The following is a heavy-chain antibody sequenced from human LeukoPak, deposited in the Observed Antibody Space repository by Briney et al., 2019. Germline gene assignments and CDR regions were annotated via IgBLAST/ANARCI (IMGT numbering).Heavy chain of an antibody. CDR2: INLNAVTT. J-gene: IGHJ4*02. CDR1: GYTFTSYG. CDR3: AREGAAEAKNFDY. V-gene: IGHV1-46*01. D-gene: IGHD6-25*01. Sequence: ASVKVSCKASGYTFTSYGISWVRQAPGQGLEWVGIINLNAVTTRYAQKFRGRITVTRDTSTSTVYMELSSLRSEDTAVYFCAREGAAEAKNFDYWGQGTLVIVSS.